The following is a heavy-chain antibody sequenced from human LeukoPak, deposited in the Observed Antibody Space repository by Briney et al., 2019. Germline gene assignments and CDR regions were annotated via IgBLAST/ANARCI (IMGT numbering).Heavy chain of an antibody. Sequence: ASVKVSCKASGYTFTSYYMHWVRQAPGQGLEWMGIINPSGGSTSYAQKFQGRVTITADESTSTAYMELSSLRSEDTAVYYCARGKICSSTSCYLSSHLTYGMDVWGQGTTVTVSS. CDR2: INPSGGST. V-gene: IGHV1-46*01. D-gene: IGHD2-2*01. CDR3: ARGKICSSTSCYLSSHLTYGMDV. J-gene: IGHJ6*02. CDR1: GYTFTSYY.